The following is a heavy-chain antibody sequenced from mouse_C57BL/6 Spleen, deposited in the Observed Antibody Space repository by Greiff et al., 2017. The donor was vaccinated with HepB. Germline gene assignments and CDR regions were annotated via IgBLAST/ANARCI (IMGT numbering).Heavy chain of an antibody. CDR2: ISYDGSN. Sequence: VQLQQSGPGLVKPSQSLSLTCSVTGYSITSGYYWNWIRQFPGNKLEWMGYISYDGSNNYNPSLKNRISITRDTSKNQFFLKLNSVTTEDTATYYCARGYGWYFDVWCTGTTVTVSS. CDR1: GYSITSGYY. CDR3: ARGYGWYFDV. J-gene: IGHJ1*03. D-gene: IGHD1-1*01. V-gene: IGHV3-6*01.